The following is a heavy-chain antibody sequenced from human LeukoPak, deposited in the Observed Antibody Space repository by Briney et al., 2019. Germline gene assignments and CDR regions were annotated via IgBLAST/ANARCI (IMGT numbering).Heavy chain of an antibody. V-gene: IGHV4-39*01. Sequence: PSETLSLTCTVSGGSISSSSYYWGWIRQPPGKGLEWIGSIYYSGSTYYNPSLKSRVTISVDTSKNQFSLKLSSVTAADTAVYYCARSSGDYFAEYFQHWGQGTLVTVSS. CDR2: IYYSGST. CDR1: GGSISSSSYY. J-gene: IGHJ1*01. D-gene: IGHD4-17*01. CDR3: ARSSGDYFAEYFQH.